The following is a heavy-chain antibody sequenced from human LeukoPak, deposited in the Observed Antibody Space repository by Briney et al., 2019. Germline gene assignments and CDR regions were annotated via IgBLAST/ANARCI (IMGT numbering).Heavy chain of an antibody. Sequence: SETLSLTCTVSGGSISGYYWSWMRQPPGRGLEWIAYIYYSGRTNYNPSLKGRVITSVDTSMNQFSLRLSSMTAADTAVYYCARYVSSGLDYWGQGSLVTVSP. CDR1: GGSISGYY. D-gene: IGHD3-22*01. CDR3: ARYVSSGLDY. CDR2: IYYSGRT. V-gene: IGHV4-59*01. J-gene: IGHJ4*02.